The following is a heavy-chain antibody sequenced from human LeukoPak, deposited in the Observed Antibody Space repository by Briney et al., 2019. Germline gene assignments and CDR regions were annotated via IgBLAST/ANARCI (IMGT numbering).Heavy chain of an antibody. J-gene: IGHJ4*02. CDR1: GYTFTSYG. CDR2: ISAYNGNT. V-gene: IGHV1-18*01. Sequence: ASVKVSCKASGYTFTSYGISWVRQAPGQGLEWMGWISAYNGNTNYAQKLQGRVTVTTDTSTSTAYMELRSLRSDDTAVYYCAREEDSYPAAMFTSDYWGQGTLVTVSS. D-gene: IGHD2-2*01. CDR3: AREEDSYPAAMFTSDY.